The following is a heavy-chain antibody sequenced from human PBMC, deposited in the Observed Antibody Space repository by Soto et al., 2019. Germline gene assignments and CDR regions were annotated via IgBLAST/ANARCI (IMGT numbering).Heavy chain of an antibody. Sequence: GASVKVSCKASGYTFTSYAMHWVRQAPGQRLEWMGWINAGNGNTKYSQKFQGRVTITRDTSASTAYMELSSLRSEDTAVYYCARHEVIGHSSSWYWYFDLSGRGPLVTVSS. J-gene: IGHJ2*01. CDR3: ARHEVIGHSSSWYWYFDL. V-gene: IGHV1-3*01. CDR2: INAGNGNT. CDR1: GYTFTSYA. D-gene: IGHD6-13*01.